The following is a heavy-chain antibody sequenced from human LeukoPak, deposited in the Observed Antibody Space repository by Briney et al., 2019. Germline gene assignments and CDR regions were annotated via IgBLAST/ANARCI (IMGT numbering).Heavy chain of an antibody. J-gene: IGHJ4*02. V-gene: IGHV3-66*01. D-gene: IGHD7-27*01. CDR1: GFTVSSNY. CDR2: IYSGGST. CDR3: ARDLAGDRYFDY. Sequence: GGSLRLSCAASGFTVSSNYMSWVRQAPGKGLEWVSVIYSGGSTYYADSVKGRFTISRDNSKNTLYLQMNSLRAEDTAVYYCARDLAGDRYFDYWGQGTLVTVSS.